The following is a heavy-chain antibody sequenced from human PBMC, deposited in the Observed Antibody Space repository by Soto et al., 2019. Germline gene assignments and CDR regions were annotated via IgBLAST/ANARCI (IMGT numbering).Heavy chain of an antibody. J-gene: IGHJ4*02. D-gene: IGHD2-21*01. CDR2: IRDSDSGGST. CDR3: AKVRVGIDVDFDY. V-gene: IGHV3-23*01. Sequence: PGGSVRLSCAASGFTFSNSAMTWVRQAPAKGLEWVSTIRDSDSGGSTFYADSVKGRFTISRDDSKNTLYLQMSSLRAEDTAMYYCAKVRVGIDVDFDYWGQGALVTVSS. CDR1: GFTFSNSA.